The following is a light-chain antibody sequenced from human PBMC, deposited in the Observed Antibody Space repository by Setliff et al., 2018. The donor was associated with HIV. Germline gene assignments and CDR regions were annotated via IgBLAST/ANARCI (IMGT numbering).Light chain of an antibody. Sequence: NFMLTQPHSVSESPGKTVTISRTRSSGSIASNYVQWYQQRPGSSPTTVIYEDNQRPSGVPDRFSGSIDSSSNSASLTISGLKTEDEADYYCQSYDSSNQEVVGTGTKV. V-gene: IGLV6-57*01. CDR1: SGSIASNY. J-gene: IGLJ1*01. CDR3: QSYDSSNQEV. CDR2: EDN.